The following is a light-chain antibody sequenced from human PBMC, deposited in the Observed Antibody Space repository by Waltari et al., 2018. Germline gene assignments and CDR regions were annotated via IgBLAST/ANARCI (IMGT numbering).Light chain of an antibody. CDR3: QQYNSYSYT. V-gene: IGKV1-5*03. CDR1: QSIRNW. Sequence: DIQMTQSPSTLSASVGHRVTITCRASQSIRNWLAWYQQKPGKAPKLLIYKASSLESGVPSRFSGSGSGTEFTLTISSLQPDDFATYYCQQYNSYSYTFGQGTKLEIK. CDR2: KAS. J-gene: IGKJ2*01.